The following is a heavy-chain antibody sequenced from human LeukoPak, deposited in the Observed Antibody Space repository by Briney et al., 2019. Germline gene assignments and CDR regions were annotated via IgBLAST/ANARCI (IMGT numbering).Heavy chain of an antibody. J-gene: IGHJ4*02. CDR1: GFSFDTYA. V-gene: IGHV3-23*01. CDR3: ARVISYFDL. D-gene: IGHD3-3*02. CDR2: ISNRGENT. Sequence: GGSLRLSCAASGFSFDTYAMSWVRQTPGKGLEWVAVISNRGENTYYADSVKGRLTISRDNAHNTLYLQMTSLRPEDTAIYYCARVISYFDLWGQGALVTASS.